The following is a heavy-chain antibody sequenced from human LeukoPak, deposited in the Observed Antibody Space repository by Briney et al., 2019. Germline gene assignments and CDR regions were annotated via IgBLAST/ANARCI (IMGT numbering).Heavy chain of an antibody. J-gene: IGHJ4*02. V-gene: IGHV3-23*01. CDR2: ISGGGGDT. D-gene: IGHD3-9*01. Sequence: GGSLRLSCAASGFTFSSYWMHWVRQAPGKGLEWVSAISGGGGDTYYADSAKGRFTISRDNSKNTLYLQMNSLRAEDTAVYYCAKDGDYDILTGWSYTLYYLDYWGQGTLVTVSS. CDR1: GFTFSSYW. CDR3: AKDGDYDILTGWSYTLYYLDY.